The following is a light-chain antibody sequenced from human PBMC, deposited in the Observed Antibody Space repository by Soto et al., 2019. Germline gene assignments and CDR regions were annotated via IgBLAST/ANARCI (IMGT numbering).Light chain of an antibody. CDR2: GAF. J-gene: IGKJ5*01. CDR3: QQRNVWPPVT. V-gene: IGKV3-11*01. CDR1: PSVPNF. Sequence: EIVLTQSPATLSLSPGDRATLSCRASPSVPNFLAWYQQKPGQAPRLLIYGAFNRATGIPARFSGSGSGTDFTLTISSLEPEDSAIYYCQQRNVWPPVTFG.